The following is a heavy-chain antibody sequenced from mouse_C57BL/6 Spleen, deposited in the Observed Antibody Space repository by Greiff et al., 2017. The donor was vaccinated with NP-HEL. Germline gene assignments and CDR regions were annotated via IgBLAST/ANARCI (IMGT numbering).Heavy chain of an antibody. D-gene: IGHD2-12*01. J-gene: IGHJ4*01. Sequence: VKLMESGAELVKPGASVKMSCKASGYTFTTYPIEWMKQNHGKSLEWIGNFHPYNDDTKYNEKFKGKATLTVEKSSSTVYLELSRLTSDDSAVYYCARGYDQDYAMDYWGQGTSVTVSS. CDR2: FHPYNDDT. V-gene: IGHV1-47*01. CDR1: GYTFTTYP. CDR3: ARGYDQDYAMDY.